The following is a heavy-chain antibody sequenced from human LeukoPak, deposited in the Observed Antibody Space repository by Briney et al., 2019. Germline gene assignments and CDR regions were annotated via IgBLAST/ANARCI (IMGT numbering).Heavy chain of an antibody. CDR1: GFTFSSYV. CDR3: AKDRTNLEYYFDY. J-gene: IGHJ4*02. Sequence: GGSLRLSYAASGFTFSSYVRSWVRQAPGKGLEWVSGITSGGGNTYYADSVKGRFTISRDNPKNTLYLQMNSLRAEDTAVYYCAKDRTNLEYYFDYWGQGTLVTVSS. CDR2: ITSGGGNT. D-gene: IGHD1-14*01. V-gene: IGHV3-23*01.